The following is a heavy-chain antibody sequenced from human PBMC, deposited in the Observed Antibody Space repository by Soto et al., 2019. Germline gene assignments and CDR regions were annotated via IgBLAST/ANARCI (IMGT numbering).Heavy chain of an antibody. CDR1: GGSISSGTYF. CDR2: IYYTGIT. Sequence: ASETLALTCTVSGGSISSGTYFWSWVRQRPGEGLEWIGNIYYTGITYYNLSLKSRVAISVDTSKNHFSLTLTSLTAADTAIYYYARVLLTSSTPLDHWRQITLVTVS. V-gene: IGHV4-31*03. J-gene: IGHJ4*02. D-gene: IGHD2-21*02. CDR3: ARVLLTSSTPLDH.